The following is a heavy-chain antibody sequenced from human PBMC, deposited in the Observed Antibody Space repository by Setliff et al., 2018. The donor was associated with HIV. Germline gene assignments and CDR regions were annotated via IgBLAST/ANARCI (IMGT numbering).Heavy chain of an antibody. D-gene: IGHD2-15*01. CDR2: ISGSGGST. CDR3: AKDGISGGAYPPYYFDY. CDR1: GFTFNTYA. V-gene: IGHV3-23*01. Sequence: LRLSCAASGFTFNTYAMSWVRQAPGKGLEWVSVISGSGGSTFHADSVKGRFTISRDDSKNTLYLQMNGLRVEDTAVYYCAKDGISGGAYPPYYFDYWGHGTLVTVSS. J-gene: IGHJ4*01.